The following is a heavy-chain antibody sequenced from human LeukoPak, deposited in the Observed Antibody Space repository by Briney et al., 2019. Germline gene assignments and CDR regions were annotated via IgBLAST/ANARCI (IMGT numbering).Heavy chain of an antibody. CDR2: INPSGGST. D-gene: IGHD4-23*01. Sequence: DSVKVSCKASGYTFTSYYMHWVRQAPGQGLKWMGIINPSGGSTSYAQKFQGRVTMTRDTSTSTVYMELSSLRSEDTAVYYCAGGYGGNSEPDYWGQGTLVTVSS. CDR1: GYTFTSYY. V-gene: IGHV1-46*01. J-gene: IGHJ4*02. CDR3: AGGYGGNSEPDY.